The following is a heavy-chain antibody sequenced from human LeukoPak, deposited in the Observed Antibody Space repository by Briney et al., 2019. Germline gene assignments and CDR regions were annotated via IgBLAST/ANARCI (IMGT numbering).Heavy chain of an antibody. V-gene: IGHV3-7*01. J-gene: IGHJ4*02. CDR1: GFTFSTYW. CDR2: IRQDGSDK. Sequence: GGSLRLSREASGFTFSTYWMSWVRQAPGKGLEWVANIRQDGSDKYYVDSVKGRFTISRDNAKNSLSLQMNSLRAEDTAVYYCARYWEDYSSGWHYWGQGTLVTVSS. D-gene: IGHD6-19*01. CDR3: ARYWEDYSSGWHY.